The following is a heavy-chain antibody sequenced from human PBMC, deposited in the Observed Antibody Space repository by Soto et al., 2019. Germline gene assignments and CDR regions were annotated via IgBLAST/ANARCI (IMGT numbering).Heavy chain of an antibody. CDR1: GFSLSNARMG. V-gene: IGHV2-26*01. Sequence: SGPTLVNPTETLTLTCTVSGFSLSNARMGVSWIRQPPGKALEWLAHIFSNDEKSYSTSLKSRLTISKDTSKSQVVRTMTNMDPVDTATYYCARILGVPAAIHNWFDPWGQGTLVTVSS. D-gene: IGHD2-2*02. CDR2: IFSNDEK. CDR3: ARILGVPAAIHNWFDP. J-gene: IGHJ5*02.